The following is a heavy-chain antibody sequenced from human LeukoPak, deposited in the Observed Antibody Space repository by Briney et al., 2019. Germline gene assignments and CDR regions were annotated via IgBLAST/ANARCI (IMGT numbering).Heavy chain of an antibody. CDR3: ARGQAVPGAAL. J-gene: IGHJ4*02. CDR2: IHHSGST. D-gene: IGHD6-19*01. Sequence: SEILSLTCAVSGYSISSGYYWGWIRQPPGKGLEWIGSIHHSGSTNYNPSLKSRVTIAINTSKNQFSLKVTSMTAADTAVYYCARGQAVPGAALWGQGTLVTVSS. CDR1: GYSISSGYY. V-gene: IGHV4-38-2*01.